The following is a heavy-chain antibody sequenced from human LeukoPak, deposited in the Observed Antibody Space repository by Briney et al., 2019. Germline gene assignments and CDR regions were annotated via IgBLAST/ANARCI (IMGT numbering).Heavy chain of an antibody. Sequence: ASVKVSCKASGYTFTGYYMHWVRQAPGQGLEWMGWINTGNGDTKYSQKFQGRVTITRDTSASTAYMELSSLRSEDTAVYYCARDHGYGANYFDYWGQGTLVTVSS. CDR3: ARDHGYGANYFDY. J-gene: IGHJ4*02. V-gene: IGHV1-3*04. CDR2: INTGNGDT. D-gene: IGHD4-17*01. CDR1: GYTFTGYY.